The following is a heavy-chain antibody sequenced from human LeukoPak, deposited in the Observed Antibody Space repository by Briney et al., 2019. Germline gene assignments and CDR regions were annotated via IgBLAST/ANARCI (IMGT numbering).Heavy chain of an antibody. Sequence: ASVKVSCTASGYTFTSYDINWVREATGQGLEWMGWMNPNSGNTGYAQKFQGRVTMTRNTSISTAYMELSSLRSEDTAVYYCARDTAMVNFDYWGQGTLVTVSS. D-gene: IGHD5-18*01. CDR3: ARDTAMVNFDY. J-gene: IGHJ4*02. V-gene: IGHV1-8*01. CDR1: GYTFTSYD. CDR2: MNPNSGNT.